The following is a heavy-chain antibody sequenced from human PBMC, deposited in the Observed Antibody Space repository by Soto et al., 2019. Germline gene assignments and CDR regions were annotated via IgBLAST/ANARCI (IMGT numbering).Heavy chain of an antibody. CDR3: ARDRWYYYDSSGLNWFDP. CDR1: GGTFSSYA. Sequence: VASVKVSCKASGGTFSSYAISWVRQAPGQGLEWMGGIIPIFGTANYAQKFQGRVTITADESTSTAYMELSSLRSEDTAVYYCARDRWYYYDSSGLNWFDPWGQGTLVTVSS. CDR2: IIPIFGTA. D-gene: IGHD3-22*01. V-gene: IGHV1-69*13. J-gene: IGHJ5*01.